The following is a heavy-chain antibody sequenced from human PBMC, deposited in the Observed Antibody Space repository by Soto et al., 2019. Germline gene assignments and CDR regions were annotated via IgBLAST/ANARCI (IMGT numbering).Heavy chain of an antibody. Sequence: GGSLRLSCAASGFTFSDYYMSWIRQAPGKGLEWVSYISSSGSTIYYADSVKGRFTISRDNAKNSLYLQMNSLRAEDTAVYYCARVENGHYYGSGGGHYYGMDVWGQGTTVTVSS. J-gene: IGHJ6*02. CDR1: GFTFSDYY. CDR2: ISSSGSTI. V-gene: IGHV3-11*01. CDR3: ARVENGHYYGSGGGHYYGMDV. D-gene: IGHD3-10*01.